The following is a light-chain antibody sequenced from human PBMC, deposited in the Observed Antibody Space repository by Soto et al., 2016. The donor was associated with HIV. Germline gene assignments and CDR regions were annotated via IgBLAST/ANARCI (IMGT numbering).Light chain of an antibody. V-gene: IGLV3-1*01. Sequence: SYELTQPPSVSVSPGQTASITCSGDKLGDRYACWYHQKPGQSPVLLIYQDNKRPSGIPERFSGSNSGNTATLTISGTQAMDEGDYYCQAWDSTTAIVFGTGTKVTVL. J-gene: IGLJ1*01. CDR1: KLGDRY. CDR3: QAWDSTTAIV. CDR2: QDN.